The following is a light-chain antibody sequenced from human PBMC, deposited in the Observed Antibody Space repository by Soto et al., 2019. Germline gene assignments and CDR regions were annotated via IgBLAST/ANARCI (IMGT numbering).Light chain of an antibody. CDR3: QQYNNWPRT. V-gene: IGKV3-15*01. Sequence: EIVMTQSPATLSVSPGERATLSFRAVENIHTNLAWYQQKPGQAPRLLFYGASTGATGLPARFSGSGSGTEFTLTISSLQSGDFAVYYCQQYNNWPRTFGQGTKVDIK. J-gene: IGKJ1*01. CDR1: ENIHTN. CDR2: GAS.